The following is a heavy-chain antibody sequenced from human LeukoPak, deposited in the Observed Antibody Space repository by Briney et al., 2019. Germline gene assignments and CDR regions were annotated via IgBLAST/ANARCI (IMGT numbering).Heavy chain of an antibody. CDR1: GYSFTSYW. V-gene: IGHV5-51*01. J-gene: IGHJ4*02. D-gene: IGHD5-18*01. Sequence: GESLKISCTSSGYSFTSYWIGWVRQMPGKGLEWMGIIYPGDSDTRYSPSFQGQVTISADKSISTAYLQWSSLKASDTAMYYCTRHSRYSYGLRPGEYWGQGTLVTVSS. CDR3: TRHSRYSYGLRPGEY. CDR2: IYPGDSDT.